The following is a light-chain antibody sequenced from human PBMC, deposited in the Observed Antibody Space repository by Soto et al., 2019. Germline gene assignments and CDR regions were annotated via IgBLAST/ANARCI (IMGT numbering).Light chain of an antibody. V-gene: IGKV3-20*01. J-gene: IGKJ1*01. CDR3: QYYGTSPQT. CDR2: GAS. CDR1: QSVSSSA. Sequence: EIVLTQSPGTLSLSPGERATLSCRASQSVSSSALAWYQQKPGQAPRRLIYGASSRATGISDRFSGSGSGTDFTLTISRLEPEDFAVYYCQYYGTSPQTFGQGTKVDSK.